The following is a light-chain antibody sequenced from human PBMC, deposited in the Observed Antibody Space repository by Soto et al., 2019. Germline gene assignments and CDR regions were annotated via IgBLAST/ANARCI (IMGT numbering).Light chain of an antibody. V-gene: IGKV3-20*01. Sequence: EIVLTQSPGTVSLSPGERATLSCRASQSVSSSYLAWYQQKPGQAPRLLIYGASSRATGIPDRFSGGGSGTDFTLTISRLVPEDFAVYDCQQYGSSPITFAQGTRLESK. J-gene: IGKJ5*01. CDR2: GAS. CDR1: QSVSSSY. CDR3: QQYGSSPIT.